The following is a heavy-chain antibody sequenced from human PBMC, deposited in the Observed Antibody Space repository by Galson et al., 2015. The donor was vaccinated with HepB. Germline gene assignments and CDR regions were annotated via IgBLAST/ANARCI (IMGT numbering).Heavy chain of an antibody. CDR2: ISSGGST. CDR3: ARDYLVGTRALEN. J-gene: IGHJ3*02. V-gene: IGHV3-53*01. D-gene: IGHD1-26*01. Sequence: SLRLSCAASGFTVSSNNMHWVRQAPGKGLEWVSVISSGGSTHYVDSVKGRITISRDNSKNTLYLQMNSLRAEDTAVYYCARDYLVGTRALENWGQGTMVTVSS. CDR1: GFTVSSNN.